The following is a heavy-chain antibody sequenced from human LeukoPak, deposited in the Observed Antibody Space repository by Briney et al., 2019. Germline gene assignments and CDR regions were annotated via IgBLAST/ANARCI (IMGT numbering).Heavy chain of an antibody. V-gene: IGHV1-24*01. CDR3: ATEPGWGSGTGA. D-gene: IGHD7-27*01. CDR1: GYPLTDLS. CDR2: FDLQDVET. J-gene: IGHJ4*02. Sequence: ASVKVSCKVSGYPLTDLSMHWVRQAPGKGLEWMGGFDLQDVETVYAQKFQGRVTMTEDTSTDTAYTELSSLMSDDTAVYYCATEPGWGSGTGAWGQGTLVTVSS.